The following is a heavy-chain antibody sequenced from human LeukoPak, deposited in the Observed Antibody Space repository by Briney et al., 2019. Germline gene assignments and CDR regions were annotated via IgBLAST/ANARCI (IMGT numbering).Heavy chain of an antibody. D-gene: IGHD5/OR15-5a*01. CDR3: ARGDHVRIYAESAFDI. Sequence: ASVKVSCKASGYTFTSYYMHWVRQAPGQGLEWMGIINPSGGNTNYAQKFWGRVSMTRDTSTSTVYMELSSLRSEDTAVYYCARGDHVRIYAESAFDIWGQGTMVSVSS. CDR2: INPSGGNT. J-gene: IGHJ3*02. V-gene: IGHV1-46*01. CDR1: GYTFTSYY.